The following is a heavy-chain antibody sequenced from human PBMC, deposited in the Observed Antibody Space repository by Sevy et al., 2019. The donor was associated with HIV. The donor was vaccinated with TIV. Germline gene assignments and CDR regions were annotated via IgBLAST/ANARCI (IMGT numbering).Heavy chain of an antibody. V-gene: IGHV3-74*01. CDR2: INSDGSST. CDR1: GFTFSSYW. D-gene: IGHD4-17*01. CDR3: STLQIDYEDPYYYYFGMDV. Sequence: GGSLRLSCAASGFTFSSYWMHWVRQAPGKGLVWVSRINSDGSSTSYADSVKGRFTISRDNAKNTLYLQMNSLKTEDTAVYYCSTLQIDYEDPYYYYFGMDVWGQGTTVTVSS. J-gene: IGHJ6*02.